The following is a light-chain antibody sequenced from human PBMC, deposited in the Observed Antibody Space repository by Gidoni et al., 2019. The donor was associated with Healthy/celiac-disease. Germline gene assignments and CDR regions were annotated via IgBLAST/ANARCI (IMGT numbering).Light chain of an antibody. CDR1: QSVSSY. Sequence: ILFTQSPATLSLSPGESATLSCRASQSVSSYLAWYQQKPGQAPRLLIYDASNRATGIPARFSGSGCGTDFTLTISSLEPEDVAVYYCQQSSNWPLTFGQGTKLEIK. CDR2: DAS. CDR3: QQSSNWPLT. V-gene: IGKV3-11*01. J-gene: IGKJ2*01.